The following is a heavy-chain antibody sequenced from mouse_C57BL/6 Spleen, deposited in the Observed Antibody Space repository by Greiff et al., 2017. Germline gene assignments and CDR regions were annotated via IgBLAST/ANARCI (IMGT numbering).Heavy chain of an antibody. CDR3: AREVAYGNYLDY. CDR2: IPPNSGSN. CDR1: GYTFTSYW. D-gene: IGHD2-1*01. J-gene: IGHJ2*01. Sequence: QVQLQQPGAELVKPGASVKLSCKASGYTFTSYWMHWVKQRPGQGLEWIGMIPPNSGSNNYNEKFKSKATLTVDKSSSTAYMQLSSLTSEDSAVYYCAREVAYGNYLDYWGQGTTLTVSS. V-gene: IGHV1-64*01.